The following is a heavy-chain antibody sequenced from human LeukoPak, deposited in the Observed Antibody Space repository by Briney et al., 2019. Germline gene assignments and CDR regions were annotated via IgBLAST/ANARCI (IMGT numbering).Heavy chain of an antibody. D-gene: IGHD2-2*01. CDR3: AKDATDIVVVPAAHDYYYYMDV. J-gene: IGHJ6*03. V-gene: IGHV3-30*02. Sequence: GGSPRLSCAASGFTFSSYAMHWVRQAPGKGLEWVAFIRYDGSNKYYADSVKGRFTISRDNSKNTLYLQMNSLRAEDTAVYYCAKDATDIVVVPAAHDYYYYMDVWGKGTTVTISS. CDR2: IRYDGSNK. CDR1: GFTFSSYA.